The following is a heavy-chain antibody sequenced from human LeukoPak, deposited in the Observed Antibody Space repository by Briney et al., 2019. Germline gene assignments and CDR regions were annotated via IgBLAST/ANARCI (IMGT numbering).Heavy chain of an antibody. Sequence: GGSLRLSCAASGFLFSSYEMNWVRQAPGKGLEWVSYISTSGGTIYYADSVEGRFTISRDNAKNSLYLQMNSLRAEDTAVCYCARDSYYGGTQDYWGQGILVTVSP. D-gene: IGHD4-23*01. CDR2: ISTSGGTI. CDR3: ARDSYYGGTQDY. V-gene: IGHV3-48*03. J-gene: IGHJ4*02. CDR1: GFLFSSYE.